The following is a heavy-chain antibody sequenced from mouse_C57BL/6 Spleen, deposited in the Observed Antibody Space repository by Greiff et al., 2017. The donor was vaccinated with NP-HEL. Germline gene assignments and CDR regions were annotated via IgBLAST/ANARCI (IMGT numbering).Heavy chain of an antibody. V-gene: IGHV1-26*01. D-gene: IGHD2-3*01. Sequence: VQLQQSGPELVKPGASVKISCKASGYTFTDYYMNWVKQSHGKSLEWIGDINPNNGGTSYNQKFKGKATLTVDKSSSTAYMELRSLTSEDSAVYYCARGDGYYEGAMDYWGQGTSVTVSS. CDR2: INPNNGGT. J-gene: IGHJ4*01. CDR1: GYTFTDYY. CDR3: ARGDGYYEGAMDY.